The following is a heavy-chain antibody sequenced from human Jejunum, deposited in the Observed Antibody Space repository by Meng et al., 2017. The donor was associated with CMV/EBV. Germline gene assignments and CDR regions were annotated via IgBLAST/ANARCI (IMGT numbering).Heavy chain of an antibody. D-gene: IGHD1-14*01. CDR2: INPKTGGT. Sequence: KVSCKASGYSFSYYYMNWVRQAPGQGLEWMGWINPKTGGTDYAQKFQGRVTLTRDTSITTVYMELSNLKSDDSAVYYCSSAPGDYWGQGTLVTVSS. J-gene: IGHJ4*02. V-gene: IGHV1-2*02. CDR3: SSAPGDY. CDR1: GYSFSYYY.